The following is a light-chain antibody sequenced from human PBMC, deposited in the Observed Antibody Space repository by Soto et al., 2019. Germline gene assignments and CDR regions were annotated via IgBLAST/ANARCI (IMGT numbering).Light chain of an antibody. V-gene: IGKV3-15*01. Sequence: EIVMTQSPATLSVSPGEGATLSCKASQNVYNNLAWYQQRPGQPPRLLIYDASTRATGISARFSGSGYGTEFTLTISSLQSEDFAVYFCQQCRNWPLTFGEGT. CDR3: QQCRNWPLT. CDR1: QNVYNN. J-gene: IGKJ4*01. CDR2: DAS.